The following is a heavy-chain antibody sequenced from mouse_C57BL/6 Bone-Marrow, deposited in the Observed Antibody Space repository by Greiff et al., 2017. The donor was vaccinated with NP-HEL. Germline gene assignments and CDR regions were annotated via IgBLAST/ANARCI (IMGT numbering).Heavy chain of an antibody. D-gene: IGHD1-1*01. J-gene: IGHJ3*01. CDR3: ARRPYGSSYRFAY. CDR2: ILPGSGST. Sequence: QVQLQQSGAELMKPGASVKLSCKATGYTFTGYWIEWVKQRPGHGLEWIGEILPGSGSTNYNEKFKGKATFTADTSSNTAYMQLSSLTTEDSAIYYCARRPYGSSYRFAYWGQGTLVTVSA. CDR1: GYTFTGYW. V-gene: IGHV1-9*01.